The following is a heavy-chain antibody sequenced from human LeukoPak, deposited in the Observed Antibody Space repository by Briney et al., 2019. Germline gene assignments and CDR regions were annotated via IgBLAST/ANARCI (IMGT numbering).Heavy chain of an antibody. Sequence: GGSLRLSCAASGCTFSSYGMHWVRQAPGKGLEWVAVIWYDGSNKYYADSVKGRFTISRDNSKNTLYLQMNSLRAEDTAVYYCAREEMATISLDYWGQGTLVTVSS. CDR3: AREEMATISLDY. J-gene: IGHJ4*02. CDR1: GCTFSSYG. V-gene: IGHV3-33*01. D-gene: IGHD5-24*01. CDR2: IWYDGSNK.